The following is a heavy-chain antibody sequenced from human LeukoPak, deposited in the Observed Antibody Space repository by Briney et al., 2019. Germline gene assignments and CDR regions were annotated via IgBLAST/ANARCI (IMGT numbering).Heavy chain of an antibody. CDR2: VSTTGGSA. Sequence: GGSLRLSCGASSFTFSSYVMSWVRQAPGKGLEWVSTVSTTGGSAYYADSVKGRFTISRDNSKDTLYLQMNSLRAEDTAVYYCAKCSGWFVRGKDYYYYYMDVWGKGTTVTVSS. V-gene: IGHV3-23*01. CDR3: AKCSGWFVRGKDYYYYYMDV. CDR1: SFTFSSYV. D-gene: IGHD6-19*01. J-gene: IGHJ6*03.